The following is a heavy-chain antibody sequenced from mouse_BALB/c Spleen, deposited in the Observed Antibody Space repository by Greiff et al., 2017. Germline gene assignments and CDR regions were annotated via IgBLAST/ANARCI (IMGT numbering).Heavy chain of an antibody. D-gene: IGHD2-4*01. CDR3: TRSAMITTFAY. J-gene: IGHJ3*01. CDR1: GYTFTSYY. CDR2: INPSNGGT. Sequence: VQLQQSGAELVKPGASVKLSCKASGYTFTSYYMYWVKQRPGQGLEWIGEINPSNGGTNFNEKFKSKATLTVDKSSSTAYMQLSSLTSEDSAVYYCTRSAMITTFAYWGQGTLVTVSA. V-gene: IGHV1S81*02.